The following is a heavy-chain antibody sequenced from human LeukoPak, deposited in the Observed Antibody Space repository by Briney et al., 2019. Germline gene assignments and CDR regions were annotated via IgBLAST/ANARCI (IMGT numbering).Heavy chain of an antibody. D-gene: IGHD2-2*01. CDR1: GFTFSNYW. V-gene: IGHV3-7*04. CDR3: ARGRYCSSSSCYAGAYDI. CDR2: IKQDASEK. Sequence: GGSLRLSCEASGFTFSNYWMTWVRPAPGKGLEWVATIKQDASEKYYVDSVRGRFTISRDNAKNSLFLQMNSLRAEDTALYFCARGRYCSSSSCYAGAYDIWGQGTMVTVSS. J-gene: IGHJ3*02.